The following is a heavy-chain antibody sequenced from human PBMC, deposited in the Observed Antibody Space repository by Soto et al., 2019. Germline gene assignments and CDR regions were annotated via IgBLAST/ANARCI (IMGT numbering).Heavy chain of an antibody. J-gene: IGHJ6*02. CDR1: GFTFSSYG. CDR2: ISYDGSNK. D-gene: IGHD2-15*01. CDR3: ARGWDIVVVVAATRYGMDV. V-gene: IGHV3-30*03. Sequence: GGSLRLSCAASGFTFSSYGMHWVRQAPGKGLEWVAVISYDGSNKYYADSVKGRFTISRDNSKNTLYLQMNSLRAEDTAVYYCARGWDIVVVVAATRYGMDVWGQGTTVTVSS.